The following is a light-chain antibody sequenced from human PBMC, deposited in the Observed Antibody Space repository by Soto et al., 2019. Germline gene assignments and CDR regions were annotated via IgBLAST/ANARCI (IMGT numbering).Light chain of an antibody. CDR3: SSYTTTNTYV. Sequence: QSVQTQPASVSGSPGQSITISCTGTSSDVGGYNYVSWSQQHPGKAPKLMIYEVSNRPSGVSNRFSGSKSGNTASLTISGLQAEDEADYYCSSYTTTNTYVFGTGTKSPS. J-gene: IGLJ1*01. V-gene: IGLV2-14*01. CDR1: SSDVGGYNY. CDR2: EVS.